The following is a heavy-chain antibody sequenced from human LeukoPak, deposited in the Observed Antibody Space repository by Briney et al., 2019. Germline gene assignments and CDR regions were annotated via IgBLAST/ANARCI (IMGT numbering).Heavy chain of an antibody. CDR2: ISAYNGHT. J-gene: IGHJ4*02. D-gene: IGHD3-22*01. V-gene: IGHV1-18*01. CDR1: GYTFTSYG. CDR3: ARDRQDYYDSSDHSTFDC. Sequence: ASVKVSCKASGYTFTSYGISWVRQAPGQGLEWMGWISAYNGHTNYAQNLQGRVTMTTDTSTSTAYMELRSLRSDDTAVYYCARDRQDYYDSSDHSTFDCWGQGTLVTVSS.